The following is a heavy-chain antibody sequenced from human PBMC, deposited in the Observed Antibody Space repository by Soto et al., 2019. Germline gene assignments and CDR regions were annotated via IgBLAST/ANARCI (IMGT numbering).Heavy chain of an antibody. Sequence: EVQLLESGGGLVQPGGSLRLSCAASGFTFSSYAMSWVRQAPGKGLEWVSAISGSGGSTYYADSVRGRFTISRDNSKNTLYLQMNSLRAEDTAVYYCAKDVRVGGDAFDIWGQGTMVTVSS. V-gene: IGHV3-23*01. CDR1: GFTFSSYA. CDR2: ISGSGGST. D-gene: IGHD2-15*01. J-gene: IGHJ3*02. CDR3: AKDVRVGGDAFDI.